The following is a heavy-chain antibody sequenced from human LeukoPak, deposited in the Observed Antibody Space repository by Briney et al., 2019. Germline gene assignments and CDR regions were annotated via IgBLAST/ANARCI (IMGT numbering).Heavy chain of an antibody. CDR2: TYYRSEWFH. D-gene: IGHD1-1*01. V-gene: IGHV6-1*01. J-gene: IGHJ6*02. Sequence: SQTLSLTCVISGDSVSSNSAAWNWIRQSPSRGLEWLGRTYYRSEWFHDYAVSVKSRMIINPDTSKNQFSLQLNSVTPEDTATYYCVGGGTSVAGMDVWGQGTTVTVSS. CDR3: VGGGTSVAGMDV. CDR1: GDSVSSNSAA.